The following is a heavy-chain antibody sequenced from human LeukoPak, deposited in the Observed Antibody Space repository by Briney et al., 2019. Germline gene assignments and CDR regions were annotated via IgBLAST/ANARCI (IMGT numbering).Heavy chain of an antibody. CDR2: IRYDGSNK. CDR3: AKDVYYYDSSGYFDY. V-gene: IGHV3-30*02. D-gene: IGHD3-22*01. CDR1: GFTFSSYG. J-gene: IGHJ4*02. Sequence: GGSLRLSCAASGFTFSSYGMHWVRQAPGKGLEWVAFIRYDGSNKYYADSVKGRFTISRDNSKNTLYLQMNSLRAEDTAVYYCAKDVYYYDSSGYFDYWGQGTLVTVFS.